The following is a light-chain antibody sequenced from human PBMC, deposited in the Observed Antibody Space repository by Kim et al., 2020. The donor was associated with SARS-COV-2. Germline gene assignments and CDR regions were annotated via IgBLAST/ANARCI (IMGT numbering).Light chain of an antibody. CDR1: QSLLYAANNKDY. Sequence: ATSDCKSTQSLLYAANNKDYLAWYQQRPGQPPKLLIYWASTRESGIPDRFSGSGSGTDFTLTISNLQAEDVAVYYCQQYYTSPYTFGQGTKLEI. J-gene: IGKJ2*01. V-gene: IGKV4-1*01. CDR2: WAS. CDR3: QQYYTSPYT.